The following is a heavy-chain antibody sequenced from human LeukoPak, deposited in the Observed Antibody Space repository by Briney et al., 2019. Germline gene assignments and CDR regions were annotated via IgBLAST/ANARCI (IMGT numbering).Heavy chain of an antibody. CDR1: GGSITSYY. Sequence: SETLSLTCTVSGGSITSYYWSWIRQPPGKGLECIGYIYYSGTTYYNPSLKSRVTISVDTSKNQFSLKLSSVTAADTAVYYCARRTDYVWGTDRTKIKYFDYWGQGTLVTVSS. D-gene: IGHD3-16*02. CDR3: ARRTDYVWGTDRTKIKYFDY. CDR2: IYYSGTT. J-gene: IGHJ4*02. V-gene: IGHV4-59*01.